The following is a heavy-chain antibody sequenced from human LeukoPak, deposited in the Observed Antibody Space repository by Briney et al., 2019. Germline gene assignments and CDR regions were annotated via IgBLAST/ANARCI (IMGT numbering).Heavy chain of an antibody. CDR3: ARAGYVWDFDY. D-gene: IGHD6-13*01. Sequence: GASVKVSCKASGYTFTSYYMHWVRQAPGQGLEWMGIINPSGGSTSYAQKFQGRVTMTRDMSTSTVYMELSSLRSEDTAVYYCARAGYVWDFDYWGQGTLVTVSS. J-gene: IGHJ4*02. CDR1: GYTFTSYY. V-gene: IGHV1-46*01. CDR2: INPSGGST.